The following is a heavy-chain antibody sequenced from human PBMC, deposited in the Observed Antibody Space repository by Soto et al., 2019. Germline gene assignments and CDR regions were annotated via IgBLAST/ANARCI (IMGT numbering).Heavy chain of an antibody. CDR3: ATGGAGPAPFTWELPDH. CDR1: GYTFPQHY. V-gene: IGHV1-45*02. Sequence: QMQLVQSGAEVKKTGSSVKVSCKASGYTFPQHYLHWVRQAPGQALEWMGWITPFNGDVNYAQKFQERVTITRYRSLNTAYMEMSSLKSEDTAMYYCATGGAGPAPFTWELPDHWGQGTLVTVSS. CDR2: ITPFNGDV. D-gene: IGHD1-26*01. J-gene: IGHJ4*02.